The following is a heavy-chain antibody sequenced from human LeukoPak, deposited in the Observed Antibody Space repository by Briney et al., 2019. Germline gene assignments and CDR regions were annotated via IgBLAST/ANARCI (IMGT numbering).Heavy chain of an antibody. CDR3: ARNLMGYYDSSGYYY. CDR1: IFTFSTYA. D-gene: IGHD3-22*01. J-gene: IGHJ4*02. Sequence: PGGSLRLSCAASIFTFSTYAMSWVRQAPGKGLGWVSAISGSGSSTYYADSVRGRFTISRDNAKNSLYLQMNSLRAEDTALYYCARNLMGYYDSSGYYYFGQGTLVTVSS. V-gene: IGHV3-23*01. CDR2: ISGSGSST.